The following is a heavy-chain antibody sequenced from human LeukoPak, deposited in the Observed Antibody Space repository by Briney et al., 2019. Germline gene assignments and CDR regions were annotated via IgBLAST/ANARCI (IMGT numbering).Heavy chain of an antibody. CDR1: GFTFSSYA. D-gene: IGHD3-10*01. V-gene: IGHV3-23*01. CDR2: ISGSGGST. J-gene: IGHJ3*02. CDR3: ARAQITMVRGVIISWDAFNI. Sequence: GSLRLSCAASGFTFSSYAMSWVRQAPGKGLEWVSAISGSGGSTYYADSVKGRFTISRDNSKNTLYLQMNSLRAEDTAVYYCARAQITMVRGVIISWDAFNIWGQGTMVTVSS.